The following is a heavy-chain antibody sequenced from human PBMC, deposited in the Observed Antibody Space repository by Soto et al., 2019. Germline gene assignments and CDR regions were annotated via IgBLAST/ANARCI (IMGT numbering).Heavy chain of an antibody. J-gene: IGHJ4*02. CDR1: GFTFSSYA. CDR3: AKDPSYYDILTGYYGFFDY. V-gene: IGHV3-23*01. Sequence: PGGSLRLSCAASGFTFSSYAMSWVRQAPGKGLEWVSAMSGSGGSTYYADSVKGRFTISRDNSKNTLYLQMNSLRAEDTAVYYCAKDPSYYDILTGYYGFFDYWGQGTLVTVSS. D-gene: IGHD3-9*01. CDR2: MSGSGGST.